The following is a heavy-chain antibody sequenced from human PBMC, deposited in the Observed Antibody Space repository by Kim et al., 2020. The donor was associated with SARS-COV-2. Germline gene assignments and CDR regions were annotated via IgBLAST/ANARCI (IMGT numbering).Heavy chain of an antibody. CDR3: AADRVPAAMLSAFDI. D-gene: IGHD2-2*01. J-gene: IGHJ3*02. V-gene: IGHV1-58*01. Sequence: QKFQERVTITRDMTTSTAYMELCSLRSEDTAVYYCAADRVPAAMLSAFDIWGQGTMVTVSS.